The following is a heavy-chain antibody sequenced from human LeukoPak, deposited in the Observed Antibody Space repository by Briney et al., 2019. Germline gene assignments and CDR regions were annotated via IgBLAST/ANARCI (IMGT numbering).Heavy chain of an antibody. CDR3: VRDRGPYYFDSSGSYYFDL. D-gene: IGHD3-22*01. V-gene: IGHV3-48*04. CDR1: GFPFSTYA. J-gene: IGHJ4*02. CDR2: ISSSSSTI. Sequence: PGGSLRLSCAASGFPFSTYAMNWVRQAPGKGLEWVSDISSSSSTIYYADSVKGRFTISRDNAKNSLYLQMNSLRAEDTAIYYCVRDRGPYYFDSSGSYYFDLRGQGTLVTVSS.